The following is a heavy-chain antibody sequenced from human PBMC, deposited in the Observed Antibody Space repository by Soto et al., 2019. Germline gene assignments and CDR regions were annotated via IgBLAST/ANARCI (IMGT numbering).Heavy chain of an antibody. J-gene: IGHJ4*02. V-gene: IGHV3-23*01. CDR1: GFTFAVHA. D-gene: IGHD2-21*01. Sequence: GSLRLSCAASGFTFAVHAMSWVRQAPGKRLEWFSSISGLGGTTHYAASVTGRFKISRDNSNSMMYLQVNRLRVEDTAIYYCVKARLARTWQLQFDSWGQGPPVTVSS. CDR3: VKARLARTWQLQFDS. CDR2: ISGLGGTT.